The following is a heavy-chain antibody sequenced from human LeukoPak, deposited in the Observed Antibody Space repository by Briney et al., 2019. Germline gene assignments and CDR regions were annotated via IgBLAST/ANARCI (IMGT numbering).Heavy chain of an antibody. CDR2: INHSGST. CDR1: GGSISSSNW. J-gene: IGHJ5*02. Sequence: SGTLSLTCAVSGGSISSSNWWSWVRQPPGKGLEWIGEINHSGSTNYNPSLRSRVTISVDKSKNQFSLKLSSVTAADTAVYYCARVGYSSSWPFDPWGQGTLVTVSS. V-gene: IGHV4-4*02. CDR3: ARVGYSSSWPFDP. D-gene: IGHD6-13*01.